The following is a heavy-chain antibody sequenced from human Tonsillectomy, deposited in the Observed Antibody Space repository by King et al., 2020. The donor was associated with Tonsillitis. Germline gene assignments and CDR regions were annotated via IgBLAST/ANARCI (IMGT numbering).Heavy chain of an antibody. V-gene: IGHV3-7*03. J-gene: IGHJ3*01. CDR2: IKQDGSEK. Sequence: QLVQSGGGLVKPGGSLRLSCAASGITFSSYWMSWVRQTPGKGLEWVANIKQDGSEKYYVDSVKGRFTISRDNAKNSLYLHMNSLRAEDMAVYYCATTSGPGGTFDFWGQGRMVTVSS. CDR3: ATTSGPGGTFDF. D-gene: IGHD3-16*01. CDR1: GITFSSYW.